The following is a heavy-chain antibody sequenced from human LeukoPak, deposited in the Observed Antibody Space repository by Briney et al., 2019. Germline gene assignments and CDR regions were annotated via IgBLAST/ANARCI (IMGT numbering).Heavy chain of an antibody. V-gene: IGHV3-48*01. CDR3: AKKGALLWFGDLGAFDI. D-gene: IGHD3-10*01. CDR1: GFTFSSYN. CDR2: ISDSRNTI. Sequence: GGSPRLSCAASGFTFSSYNMNWVRQAPGKGLEWISYISDSRNTIHYADSVKGRFTISRDNSKNTLYLQMSSLRAEDTAVYYCAKKGALLWFGDLGAFDIWGQGTRVTVSS. J-gene: IGHJ3*02.